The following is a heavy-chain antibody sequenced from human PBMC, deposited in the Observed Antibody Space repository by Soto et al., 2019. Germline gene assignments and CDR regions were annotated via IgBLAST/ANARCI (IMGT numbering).Heavy chain of an antibody. Sequence: ASVKVSCKASGYTFTSYGISWVRQAPGQGLEWMGWISAYNGNTNYAQKLQGRVTMTTDTSTSTAYMELRSLRSDGTAVYYCARDYSSSWYAGAEYFQHWGQGTLVTVSS. V-gene: IGHV1-18*04. D-gene: IGHD6-13*01. CDR1: GYTFTSYG. J-gene: IGHJ1*01. CDR3: ARDYSSSWYAGAEYFQH. CDR2: ISAYNGNT.